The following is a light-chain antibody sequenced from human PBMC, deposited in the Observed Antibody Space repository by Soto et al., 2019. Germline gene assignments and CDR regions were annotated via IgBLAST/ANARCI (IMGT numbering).Light chain of an antibody. CDR3: CSFAGSSTLI. CDR2: ENT. J-gene: IGLJ2*01. V-gene: IGLV2-23*01. CDR1: SYDIGSYDL. Sequence: QSVLTQPASVSGSPGQSITISCTGTSYDIGSYDLVSWYQQHPGKAPKLMIFENTRRPSGVSDRFSGSKSGNTASLTISGLQAEDEADYHCCSFAGSSTLIFGGGTKVTVL.